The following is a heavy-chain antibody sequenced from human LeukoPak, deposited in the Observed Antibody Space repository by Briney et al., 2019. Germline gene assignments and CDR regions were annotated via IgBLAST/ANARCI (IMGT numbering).Heavy chain of an antibody. J-gene: IGHJ6*03. V-gene: IGHV1-18*01. CDR1: GYTFTSYG. D-gene: IGHD6-13*01. CDR2: ISAYNGNT. Sequence: ASVKGSCKASGYTFTSYGISWVRQAPGQGLEWMGWISAYNGNTNYAQKLQGRVTMTTDTSTSTAYMELRSLRSDDTAVYYCARSVGKQQLVPRDYYYYYMDVWGKGTTVTVSS. CDR3: ARSVGKQQLVPRDYYYYYMDV.